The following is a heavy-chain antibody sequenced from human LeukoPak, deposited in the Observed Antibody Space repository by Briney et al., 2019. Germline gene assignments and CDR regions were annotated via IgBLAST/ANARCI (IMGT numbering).Heavy chain of an antibody. CDR3: ARDRRTLLLWFGELLSPHFDY. J-gene: IGHJ4*02. D-gene: IGHD3-10*01. Sequence: GGSLRLSCAASGFTFSSYAMSWVRQAPGKGLEWVSSITSSSSYIYYADSVKGRFTISRDNAKNSLYLQMNSLRAEDTAVYYCARDRRTLLLWFGELLSPHFDYWGQGTLVTVSS. CDR2: ITSSSSYI. V-gene: IGHV3-21*01. CDR1: GFTFSSYA.